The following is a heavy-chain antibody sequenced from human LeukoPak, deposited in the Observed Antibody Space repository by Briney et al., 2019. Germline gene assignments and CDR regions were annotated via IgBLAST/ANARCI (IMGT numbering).Heavy chain of an antibody. CDR2: LIGSNGAT. Sequence: GGSLRLSCAASGFTSTNYAMNWVRQAPGKGLEWVSILIGSNGATDYADSVKGRFTISRDNAKNSLYLQMNSLRAEDTAVYYCARAPDYYETSGYPSQIWGQGTMVTVSS. V-gene: IGHV3-21*01. J-gene: IGHJ3*02. CDR1: GFTSTNYA. CDR3: ARAPDYYETSGYPSQI. D-gene: IGHD3-22*01.